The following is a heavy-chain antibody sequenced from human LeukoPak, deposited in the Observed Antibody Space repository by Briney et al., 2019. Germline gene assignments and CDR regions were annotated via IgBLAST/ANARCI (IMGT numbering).Heavy chain of an antibody. D-gene: IGHD5-24*01. Sequence: ASVKVSCKASGYTFTSYGISWVRQAPGQGLEWMGWISPYNGNTNYAQTLQGRVTMTTDTSTTTAYMELRSLRSDDTAVYYCAREMATIVNQFDYWGQGTLVTVSS. CDR1: GYTFTSYG. V-gene: IGHV1-18*01. CDR2: ISPYNGNT. CDR3: AREMATIVNQFDY. J-gene: IGHJ4*02.